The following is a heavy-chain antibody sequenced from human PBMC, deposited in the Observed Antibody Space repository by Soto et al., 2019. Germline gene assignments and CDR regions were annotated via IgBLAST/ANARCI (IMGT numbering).Heavy chain of an antibody. Sequence: ASVKVSCKASGYTFTSYGISWVRQAPGQGLEWMGWISAYNGNTNHAQKLQGRVTMTTDTSTSTAYMELRSLKSDDTAVYYCARDKPTLSHLVPAAQPPYFDFWGQGTLVTVSS. J-gene: IGHJ4*02. V-gene: IGHV1-18*01. D-gene: IGHD2-2*01. CDR3: ARDKPTLSHLVPAAQPPYFDF. CDR2: ISAYNGNT. CDR1: GYTFTSYG.